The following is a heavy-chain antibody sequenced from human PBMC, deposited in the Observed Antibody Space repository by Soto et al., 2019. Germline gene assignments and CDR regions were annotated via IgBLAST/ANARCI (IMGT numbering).Heavy chain of an antibody. CDR2: IYYSGGT. CDR3: VRDRGGGMDV. CDR1: GDPMSGGGYS. D-gene: IGHD3-10*01. Sequence: QLQLQESGSGLVKPSQTLSLTCAVSGDPMSGGGYSWTWIRQPPGKGLEWIGYIYYSGGTSYNPSLKGRVTISVDRSKNQFSLELMSVTAADTAVYYCVRDRGGGMDVWGQGTTVTVSS. J-gene: IGHJ6*02. V-gene: IGHV4-30-2*01.